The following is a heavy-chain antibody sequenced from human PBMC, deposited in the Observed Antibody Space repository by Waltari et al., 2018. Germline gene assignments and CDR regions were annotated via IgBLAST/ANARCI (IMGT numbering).Heavy chain of an antibody. V-gene: IGHV3-9*01. CDR3: AKVGLGGDYGIFDY. D-gene: IGHD4-17*01. Sequence: EVQLVVSGGDLVQPGRSLRLSCVTSGFTFGDYAMHWVRQFPGKGLQWVLGISWNGGSRGYADSVKGRFTISRDNAKNSLYLEMNSLRAEDTALYYCAKVGLGGDYGIFDYWGQGTLVTVSS. CDR1: GFTFGDYA. CDR2: ISWNGGSR. J-gene: IGHJ4*02.